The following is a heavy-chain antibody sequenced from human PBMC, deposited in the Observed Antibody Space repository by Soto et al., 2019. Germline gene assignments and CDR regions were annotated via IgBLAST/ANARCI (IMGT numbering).Heavy chain of an antibody. CDR3: AFSATTVTPYYFDY. CDR2: IYWDDDR. J-gene: IGHJ4*02. V-gene: IGHV2-5*02. Sequence: QITLKESGPTLVKPTQTLTLTCTFSGFSLSTNGVSVGWIRQPPGKAMEWLALIYWDDDRRSSPSLRSRLTITKESSKNLVVLTTCSVDHVDTSIYYCAFSATTVTPYYFDYWGQGTLVTVSS. CDR1: GFSLSTNGVS. D-gene: IGHD1-26*01.